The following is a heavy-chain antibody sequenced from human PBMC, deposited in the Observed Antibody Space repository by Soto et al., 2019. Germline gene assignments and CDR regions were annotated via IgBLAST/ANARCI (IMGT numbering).Heavy chain of an antibody. CDR3: ARSLGGYAVDY. CDR2: MSHFGRV. Sequence: QVLLQESGPGLVKPSGTLSLSCVVSGVSIGSNYYWGWVRRPPGKGLQWLGGMSHFGRVNYNPSLKSRVTISMDKSQDQFSLKLDSMTAADKAVYYCARSLGGYAVDYWGQGTLVIVSS. V-gene: IGHV4-4*02. J-gene: IGHJ4*02. D-gene: IGHD6-19*01. CDR1: GVSIGSNYY.